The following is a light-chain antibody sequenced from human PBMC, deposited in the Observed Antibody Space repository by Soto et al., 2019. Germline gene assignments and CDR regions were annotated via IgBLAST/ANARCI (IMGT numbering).Light chain of an antibody. Sequence: IVLTQSPATLSLSPGKRATLSCRSSQNISSYLIWYQQKPGQAPRLLIYRASTRATGIPARFSGSGSGTEFTLTISSLQPEDFATYYCQQLNSYPITFGQGTRLEIK. J-gene: IGKJ5*01. V-gene: IGKV3-11*01. CDR3: QQLNSYPIT. CDR2: RAS. CDR1: QNISSY.